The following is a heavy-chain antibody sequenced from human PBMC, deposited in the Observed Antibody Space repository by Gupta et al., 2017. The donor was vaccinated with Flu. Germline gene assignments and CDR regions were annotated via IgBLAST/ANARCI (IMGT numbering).Heavy chain of an antibody. J-gene: IGHJ4*02. CDR3: ARDDLSRITGTGGYFDY. D-gene: IGHD1-20*01. CDR2: IIPIFGTA. Sequence: QVQLVQSGAEVKKPGSSVNVSCKASGGTFSSYAISWVRQAPGQGLEWMGGIIPIFGTANYAQKFQGRVTITADKSTSTAYMELSSLRSEDTAVYYCARDDLSRITGTGGYFDYWGQGTLVTVSS. CDR1: GGTFSSYA. V-gene: IGHV1-69*06.